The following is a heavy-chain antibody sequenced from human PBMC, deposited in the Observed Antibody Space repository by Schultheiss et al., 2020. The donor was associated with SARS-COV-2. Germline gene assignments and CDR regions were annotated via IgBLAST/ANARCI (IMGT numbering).Heavy chain of an antibody. J-gene: IGHJ4*02. CDR1: GFTFDDYA. CDR2: ISWNSGSI. Sequence: GGSLRLSCAASGFTFDDYAMHWVRQAPGKGLEWVSGISWNSGSIGYADSVKGRFTISRDNAKNSLYLQMNSLRDEDTSVYYCARGALAGSRSLFDSWGQGTLVTVSS. D-gene: IGHD3-10*01. CDR3: ARGALAGSRSLFDS. V-gene: IGHV3-9*01.